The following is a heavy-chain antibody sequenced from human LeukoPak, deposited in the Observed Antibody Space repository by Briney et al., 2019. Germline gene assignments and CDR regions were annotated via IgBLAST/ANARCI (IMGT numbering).Heavy chain of an antibody. Sequence: SETLSLTCTVSGGSISSSPYYWGWIRQPPGKELEWIGSIYYSGSTYYIPSLKSRVTISVDTSKNQFSLKLSSVTAADTAVYYCTRDRGQWLVDYWGQGTLVTVSS. CDR3: TRDRGQWLVDY. CDR1: GGSISSSPYY. J-gene: IGHJ4*02. D-gene: IGHD6-19*01. CDR2: IYYSGST. V-gene: IGHV4-39*07.